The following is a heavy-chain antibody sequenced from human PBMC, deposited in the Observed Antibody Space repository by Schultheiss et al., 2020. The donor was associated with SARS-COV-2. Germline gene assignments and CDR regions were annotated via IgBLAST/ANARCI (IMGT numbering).Heavy chain of an antibody. CDR3: ARWDYGGKKSLVDY. CDR2: IIPIFGTA. D-gene: IGHD4-23*01. CDR1: GGTFSSYA. V-gene: IGHV1-69*13. Sequence: SVKVSCKASGGTFSSYAISWVRQAPGQGLEWMGGIIPIFGTANYAQKFQGRVTITADESTSTAYMELGSLRSEDTAVYYCARWDYGGKKSLVDYWGQGTLVTVSS. J-gene: IGHJ4*02.